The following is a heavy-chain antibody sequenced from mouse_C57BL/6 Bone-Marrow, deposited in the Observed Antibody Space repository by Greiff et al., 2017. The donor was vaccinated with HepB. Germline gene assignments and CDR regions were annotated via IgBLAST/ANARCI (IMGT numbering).Heavy chain of an antibody. V-gene: IGHV1-18*01. CDR2: INPNNGGT. CDR1: GYTFTDYN. J-gene: IGHJ1*03. CDR3: ARDDGYSYWYFDV. D-gene: IGHD2-3*01. Sequence: VQLQQSGPELVKPGASVKIPCKASGYTFTDYNMDWVKQSHGKSLEWIGDINPNNGGTIYNQKFKGKATLTVDKSSSTTYMELRSLTSEDTAAYYCARDDGYSYWYFDVWGTGTTVTVSS.